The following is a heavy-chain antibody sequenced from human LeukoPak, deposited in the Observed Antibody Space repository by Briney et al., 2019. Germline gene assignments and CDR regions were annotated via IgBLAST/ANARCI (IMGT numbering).Heavy chain of an antibody. CDR2: IYGSGIT. CDR1: GGSIISNY. Sequence: SETLSLTCTVSGGSIISNYWSWIRQSAGTGLEWIGRIYGSGITDYNPSLKSRVTMSLDTSRKQFALRLTSVTAADTAVYYCARLKFYDSTGYSPGYYMDVWGKGTTVSVFS. J-gene: IGHJ6*03. V-gene: IGHV4-4*07. CDR3: ARLKFYDSTGYSPGYYMDV. D-gene: IGHD3-22*01.